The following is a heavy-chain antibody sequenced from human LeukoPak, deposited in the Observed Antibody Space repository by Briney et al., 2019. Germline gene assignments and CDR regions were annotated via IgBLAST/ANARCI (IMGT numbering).Heavy chain of an antibody. CDR1: GFTFNTYG. CDR3: AKDKGSSFAFEM. CDR2: IRSDGTNK. J-gene: IGHJ3*02. V-gene: IGHV3-30*02. D-gene: IGHD3-10*01. Sequence: GGSLRPSCAASGFTFNTYGIHWVRQAPGKGLDWVAFIRSDGTNKYYPDSVKGRFTISRDNSKNTVYLQMNSLRPDDTAIYYCAKDKGSSFAFEMWGQGTMVTVSS.